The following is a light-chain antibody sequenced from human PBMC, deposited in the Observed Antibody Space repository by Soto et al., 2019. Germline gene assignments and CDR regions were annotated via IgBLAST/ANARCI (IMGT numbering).Light chain of an antibody. Sequence: EIVLTQSPATLSLSPGERATLSCRASQNISSYLAWYQQNPGQVPRLLIYDASNRATGIPARFSGSGSGTDFTLTISSLEPEDFAVYYCQQLGNLWTFGQGTKVEIK. J-gene: IGKJ1*01. V-gene: IGKV3-11*01. CDR3: QQLGNLWT. CDR2: DAS. CDR1: QNISSY.